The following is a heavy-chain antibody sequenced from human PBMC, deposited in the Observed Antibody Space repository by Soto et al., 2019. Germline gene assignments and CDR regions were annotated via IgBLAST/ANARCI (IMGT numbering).Heavy chain of an antibody. V-gene: IGHV3-33*01. D-gene: IGHD4-17*01. CDR2: IWYDGSNK. CDR3: ARSAVTYYYYMDV. J-gene: IGHJ6*03. Sequence: QVQLVESGGGVVQPGRSLRLSCAASGFTFSSYGMHWVRQAPGKGLEWVAVIWYDGSNKYYADSVKGRFTISRDNSKNTRYLQMNSLRAEDTAVYYCARSAVTYYYYMDVWGKGTTVTVSS. CDR1: GFTFSSYG.